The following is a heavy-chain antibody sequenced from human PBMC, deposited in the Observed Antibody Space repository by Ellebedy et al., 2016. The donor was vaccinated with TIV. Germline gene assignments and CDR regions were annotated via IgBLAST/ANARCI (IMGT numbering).Heavy chain of an antibody. CDR1: GFTFSSYG. D-gene: IGHD2-21*02. V-gene: IGHV3-33*08. CDR3: ARDQLRCGGDCYSVPKYYFDY. J-gene: IGHJ4*02. CDR2: IWYDGSNK. Sequence: GESLKISCAASGFTFSSYGMHWVRQAPGKGLEWVAVIWYDGSNKYYADSVKGRFTISRDNPKNTLYLQMNSLRAADTAVYYCARDQLRCGGDCYSVPKYYFDYWGQGTLVTVSS.